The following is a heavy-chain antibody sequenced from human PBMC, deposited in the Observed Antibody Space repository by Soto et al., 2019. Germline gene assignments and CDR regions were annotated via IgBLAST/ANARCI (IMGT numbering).Heavy chain of an antibody. CDR2: IIPTFGTA. CDR1: GGTFSSYA. D-gene: IGHD1-26*01. V-gene: IGHV1-69*06. CDR3: ARNSGSYSLYWYFDL. Sequence: SVKVSCKASGGTFSSYAISWVRQAPGQGLEWMGGIIPTFGTANYAQKFQGRVTITADKSTSTAYMELSSLRSEDAAVYYCARNSGSYSLYWYFDLWGRGTLVTVSS. J-gene: IGHJ2*01.